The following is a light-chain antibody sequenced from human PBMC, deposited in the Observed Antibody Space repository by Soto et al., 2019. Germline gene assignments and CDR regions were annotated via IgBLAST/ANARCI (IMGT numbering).Light chain of an antibody. CDR1: QNIDSY. V-gene: IGKV1-39*01. CDR3: QQTYTNPWT. CDR2: DAA. J-gene: IGKJ1*01. Sequence: DLQITQSPSSLSASVGDRVTITCRASQNIDSYLNWYQQRPGKAPKLLIHDAASLQSGVPSRFSGSGSGTDFALTINRLQPEDFATIYCQQTYTNPWTFGQGTKVDIK.